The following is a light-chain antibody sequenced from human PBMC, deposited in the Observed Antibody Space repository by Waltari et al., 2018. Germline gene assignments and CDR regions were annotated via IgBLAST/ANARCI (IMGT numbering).Light chain of an antibody. J-gene: IGKJ1*01. V-gene: IGKV3-11*01. CDR2: DAS. Sequence: EIVLTQSPATLSLSPGERATLSCRASQSVTSYLAWYQQKPGQAPRLLIYDASKRATGIPARFSGSGSGTDFTLTISSLEPEDFAVYYCQQYYSTPWTFGQGTKVEIK. CDR3: QQYYSTPWT. CDR1: QSVTSY.